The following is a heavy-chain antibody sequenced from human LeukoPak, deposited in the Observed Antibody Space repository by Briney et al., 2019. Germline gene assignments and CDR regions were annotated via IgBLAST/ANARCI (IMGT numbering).Heavy chain of an antibody. J-gene: IGHJ6*03. CDR1: GGSISSYY. V-gene: IGHV4-59*08. D-gene: IGHD3-3*01. CDR3: ARGAIFGVVAYYMDV. Sequence: PSETLSLTCTVSGGSISSYYWSWIRQPPGKGLEWIGYIYYSGSTNYNPSLKSRVTISVDTSKNQFSLKLSSVTAADTAVYYCARGAIFGVVAYYMDVWGKGTTVTVSS. CDR2: IYYSGST.